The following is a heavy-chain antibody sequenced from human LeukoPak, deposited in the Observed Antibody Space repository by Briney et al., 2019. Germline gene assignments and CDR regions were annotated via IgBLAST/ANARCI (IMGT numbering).Heavy chain of an antibody. J-gene: IGHJ4*02. CDR3: ARVPNYDYVWGSYRYAMDY. V-gene: IGHV3-48*01. CDR2: ISSSSSTI. Sequence: PGGSLRLSCAASGFTFSNYNMNWVRQAPGKGLEWVSYISSSSSTIYYADSVKGRFTISRDNAKNSLYLQMNSLRAEDTAVYYCARVPNYDYVWGSYRYAMDYWGQGTLVTVSS. D-gene: IGHD3-16*02. CDR1: GFTFSNYN.